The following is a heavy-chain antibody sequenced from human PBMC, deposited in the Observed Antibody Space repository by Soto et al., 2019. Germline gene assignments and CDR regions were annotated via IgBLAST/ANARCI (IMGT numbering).Heavy chain of an antibody. V-gene: IGHV1-2*02. CDR3: ARGLGGSSSRTNYYYYGMDV. CDR2: INPNSGGT. CDR1: GYTFTGYY. Sequence: ASVKVCCTASGYTFTGYYIHWVRQAPGQGLEWMGWINPNSGGTNYAQKFQGRVTVTRDTSISTAYMELSRLRSDDTAVYYCARGLGGSSSRTNYYYYGMDVWGQGTTVTVSS. D-gene: IGHD6-6*01. J-gene: IGHJ6*02.